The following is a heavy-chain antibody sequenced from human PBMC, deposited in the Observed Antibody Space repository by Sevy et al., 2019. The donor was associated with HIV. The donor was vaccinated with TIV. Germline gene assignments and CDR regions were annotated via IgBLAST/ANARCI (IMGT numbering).Heavy chain of an antibody. V-gene: IGHV3-23*01. J-gene: IGHJ3*01. CDR1: GFTFDDYA. D-gene: IGHD6-13*01. Sequence: GGSLRLSCAASGFTFDDYAMHWVRQAPGKGLEWVSGLSGSGGTTYYADSVKGRFSISRDNSKNKLYLQMSSLRIEDTAVYYCATGTTDSSISWVFDVWGQGTMVTVSS. CDR2: LSGSGGTT. CDR3: ATGTTDSSISWVFDV.